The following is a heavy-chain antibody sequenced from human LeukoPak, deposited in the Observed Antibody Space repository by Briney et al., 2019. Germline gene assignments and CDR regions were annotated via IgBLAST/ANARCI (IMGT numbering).Heavy chain of an antibody. Sequence: SETLSLTCTVSGGSISSSAYYWGWTRQPPGKGLEWIGNIYYSGSTYYNPSLKSRVTISVDTSKNQFSLKLSSVTAADTAVYYCARELITKADAFDIWGQGTMVTVSS. CDR2: IYYSGST. CDR3: ARELITKADAFDI. V-gene: IGHV4-39*07. J-gene: IGHJ3*02. CDR1: GGSISSSAYY. D-gene: IGHD1-20*01.